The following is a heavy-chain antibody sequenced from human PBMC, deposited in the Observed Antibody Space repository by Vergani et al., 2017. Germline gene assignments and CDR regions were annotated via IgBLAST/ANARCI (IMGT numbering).Heavy chain of an antibody. J-gene: IGHJ4*02. CDR3: AKAGMAPVGVVATLDY. Sequence: QVQLVESGGGVVQPGRSLRLSCAASGFTFSSYGMHWVRQAPGKGLEWVAVISYDGSNKYYADSVKGRFTSSRDNSKNTLYLQMNSLRAEDTAVYYCAKAGMAPVGVVATLDYWGQGTLVTVSS. D-gene: IGHD2-15*01. V-gene: IGHV3-30*18. CDR1: GFTFSSYG. CDR2: ISYDGSNK.